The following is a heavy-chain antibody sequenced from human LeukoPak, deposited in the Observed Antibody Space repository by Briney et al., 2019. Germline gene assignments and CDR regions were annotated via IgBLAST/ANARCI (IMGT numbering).Heavy chain of an antibody. CDR3: AKGSGSGWYGWFAP. CDR2: IEASGGAT. D-gene: IGHD6-19*01. CDR1: GFTFSSYW. V-gene: IGHV3-23*01. Sequence: GGSLRLSCAASGFTFSSYWMYWVRQAPGKGLEWVSSIEASGGATYYADAVKGRFTISRDNSKNTFYLQMNSLRAEDTALYYCAKGSGSGWYGWFAPWGQGTLVTVSS. J-gene: IGHJ5*02.